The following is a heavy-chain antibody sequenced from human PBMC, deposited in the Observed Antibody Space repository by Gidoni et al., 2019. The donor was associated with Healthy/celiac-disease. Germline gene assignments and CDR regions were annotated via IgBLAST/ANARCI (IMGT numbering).Heavy chain of an antibody. CDR1: GVTFSSYA. Sequence: EVQLLESGGGLVQPGGSLRLSCAASGVTFSSYAMSWVRQAPGKGLEWVSAISGSGGSTYYADSVKGRFTISRDNSKNTLYLQMNSLRAEDTAVYYCAKYGDSSGYIDYWGQGTLVTVSS. CDR2: ISGSGGST. D-gene: IGHD3-22*01. V-gene: IGHV3-23*01. CDR3: AKYGDSSGYIDY. J-gene: IGHJ4*02.